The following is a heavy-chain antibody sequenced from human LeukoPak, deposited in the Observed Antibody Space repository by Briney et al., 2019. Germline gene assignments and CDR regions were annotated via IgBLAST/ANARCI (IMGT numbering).Heavy chain of an antibody. D-gene: IGHD2-15*01. CDR3: ARVVVVVVAARLDAFDI. CDR1: GFTFTSSA. V-gene: IGHV1-58*01. CDR2: IVVGSGNT. J-gene: IGHJ3*02. Sequence: ASVKVSCKASGFTFTSSAVQWVRQARGQRLEWIGWIVVGSGNTNYAQKFQERVTITRDMSTSTAYMELSSLRSEDTAVYYCARVVVVVVAARLDAFDIWGQGTMVTVSS.